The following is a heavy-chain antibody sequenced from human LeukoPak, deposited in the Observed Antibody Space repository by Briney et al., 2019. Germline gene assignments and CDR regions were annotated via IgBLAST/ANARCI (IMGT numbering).Heavy chain of an antibody. CDR2: ISSSSSYI. V-gene: IGHV3-21*01. CDR3: ARTPYYYDSSGYKLINYYYYYMDV. J-gene: IGHJ6*03. CDR1: GFTFSTYT. Sequence: PGGSLRLSCAASGFTFSTYTINWVRQAPGKGLEWVSSISSSSSYIYYADSVKGQFTISRDNAKNSLYLQMNSLRAEDTAVYYCARTPYYYDSSGYKLINYYYYYMDVWGKGTTVTVSS. D-gene: IGHD3-22*01.